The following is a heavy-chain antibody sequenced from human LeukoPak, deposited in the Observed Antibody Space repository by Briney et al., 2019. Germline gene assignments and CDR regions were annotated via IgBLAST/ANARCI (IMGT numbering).Heavy chain of an antibody. CDR3: AKSSPHGSGSAYNAYNWFDP. Sequence: GASVKVSCKASGYTFTSYYMHWVRQAPGQGLEWMGIINPSGGSTSYAQKFQGRVTMTRDTSTSTVYMELSSLRSEDTAVYYCAKSSPHGSGSAYNAYNWFDPWGQGTLVTVSS. J-gene: IGHJ5*02. CDR2: INPSGGST. V-gene: IGHV1-46*03. D-gene: IGHD3-10*01. CDR1: GYTFTSYY.